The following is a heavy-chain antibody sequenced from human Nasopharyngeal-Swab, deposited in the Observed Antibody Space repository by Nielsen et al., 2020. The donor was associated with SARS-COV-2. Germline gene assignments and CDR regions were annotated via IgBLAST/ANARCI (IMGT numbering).Heavy chain of an antibody. V-gene: IGHV3-48*04. CDR1: GFTFSSYG. CDR3: ASSQAYNWNDSDAFDI. J-gene: IGHJ3*02. CDR2: ISSSGSTI. Sequence: GESLKISCAASGFTFSSYGMHWVRQAPGKGLEWVSYISSSGSTIYYADSVKGRFTISRDNAKNSLYLQMNSLRAEDTAVYYCASSQAYNWNDSDAFDIWGQGTMVTVSS. D-gene: IGHD1-1*01.